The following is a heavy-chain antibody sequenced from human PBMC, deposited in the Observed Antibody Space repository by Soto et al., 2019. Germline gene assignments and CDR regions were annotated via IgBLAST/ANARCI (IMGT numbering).Heavy chain of an antibody. V-gene: IGHV3-23*01. Sequence: PGGSLRLSCAASGFTFSRYAMSWVRQAPGKGLEWVSAIGSGGSTYYADSVKGRFTISRDNSKNTLYLQMNSLGAGDTAVFYCAKTRVTTSDFYYYGMDVWGQGTTVTVS. CDR1: GFTFSRYA. CDR2: IGSGGST. D-gene: IGHD4-17*01. J-gene: IGHJ6*02. CDR3: AKTRVTTSDFYYYGMDV.